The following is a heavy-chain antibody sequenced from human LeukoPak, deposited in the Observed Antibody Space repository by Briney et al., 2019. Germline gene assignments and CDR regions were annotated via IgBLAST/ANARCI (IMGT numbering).Heavy chain of an antibody. CDR3: ARWDRYID. D-gene: IGHD1-26*01. V-gene: IGHV3-11*01. J-gene: IGHJ4*02. CDR2: ISTSETK. Sequence: GGSLRLSCVASGFTFSDYYMSWIRQAPGKGLESVAYISTSETKYYADSVKGRFTVSRDNVKSSLYLQTNSLRVEDTAVYYCARWDRYIDWGQGTLVTVSS. CDR1: GFTFSDYY.